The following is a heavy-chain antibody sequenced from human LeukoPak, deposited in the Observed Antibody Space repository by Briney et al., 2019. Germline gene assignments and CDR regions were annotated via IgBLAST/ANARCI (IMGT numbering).Heavy chain of an antibody. CDR1: GGSISSYY. J-gene: IGHJ4*02. V-gene: IGHV4-59*01. CDR3: ARVGTIFGVVIKSYFDY. Sequence: SETLSLTCTVSGGSISSYYWSWIRQPPGKGLEWIGYIYYSGSTNYNPSLKSRDTISVDTSKNQFSLKLSSVTAADTAVYYCARVGTIFGVVIKSYFDYWGQGTLVTVSS. CDR2: IYYSGST. D-gene: IGHD3-3*01.